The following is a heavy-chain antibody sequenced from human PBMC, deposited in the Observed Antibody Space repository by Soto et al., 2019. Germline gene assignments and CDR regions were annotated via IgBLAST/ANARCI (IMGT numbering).Heavy chain of an antibody. D-gene: IGHD7-27*01. CDR2: IYPDDSDT. CDR3: ARRLGRSKTGGPYYFDS. CDR1: GYIFTNYW. Sequence: EVLLVQSGAEVKKPGESLKISCKVSGYIFTNYWINWVRQVPGKGLEWMGIIYPDDSDTRYSPSFQGRVTISVDKSISTAYLQWGDLKASDTAIYYCARRLGRSKTGGPYYFDSWGQGTLVTVSS. J-gene: IGHJ4*02. V-gene: IGHV5-51*01.